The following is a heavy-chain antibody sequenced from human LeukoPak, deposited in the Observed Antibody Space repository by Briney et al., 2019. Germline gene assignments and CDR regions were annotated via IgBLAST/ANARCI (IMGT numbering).Heavy chain of an antibody. J-gene: IGHJ4*02. CDR2: TYYRSKWYN. V-gene: IGHV6-1*01. Sequence: SQTLSLTCAISGDSVSSNSAAWNWIRQSPSRGLEWLGRTYYRSKWYNDYAVSVKSRITINPDTSKNQFSLQLNSVTPEDTAVYYCARNNDYGDYGARYYFDYWGQGTLVTVSS. D-gene: IGHD4-17*01. CDR3: ARNNDYGDYGARYYFDY. CDR1: GDSVSSNSAA.